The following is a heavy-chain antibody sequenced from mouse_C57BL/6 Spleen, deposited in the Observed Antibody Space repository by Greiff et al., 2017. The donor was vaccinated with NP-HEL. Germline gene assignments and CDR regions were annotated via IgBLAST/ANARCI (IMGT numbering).Heavy chain of an antibody. V-gene: IGHV1-18*01. D-gene: IGHD2-4*01. CDR2: INPNNGGT. CDR1: GYTFTDYN. J-gene: IGHJ4*01. Sequence: EIQLQQSGPELVKPGASVKIPCKASGYTFTDYNMDWVKQSHGKSLEWIGDINPNNGGTIYNQKFKGKATLTVDKSSSTAYMELRSLTSEDTAVYYCARYDYGYYYAMDYWGQGTSVTVSS. CDR3: ARYDYGYYYAMDY.